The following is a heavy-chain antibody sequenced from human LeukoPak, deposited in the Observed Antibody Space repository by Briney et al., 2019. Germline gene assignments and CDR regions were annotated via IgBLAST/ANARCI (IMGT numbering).Heavy chain of an antibody. CDR1: GGSISSSSYY. CDR2: IYHSGST. D-gene: IGHD2-15*01. V-gene: IGHV4-30-2*01. Sequence: PSETLSLTCTVSGGSISSSSYYWGWIRQPPGKGLEWIGYIYHSGSTYYNPSLESRVTISVDRSKNQFSLKLSSVTAADTAVYYCARDGAAGAHWYFDLWGRGTLVTVSS. CDR3: ARDGAAGAHWYFDL. J-gene: IGHJ2*01.